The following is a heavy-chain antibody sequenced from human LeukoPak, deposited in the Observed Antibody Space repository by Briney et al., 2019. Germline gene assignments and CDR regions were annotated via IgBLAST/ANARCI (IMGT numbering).Heavy chain of an antibody. CDR2: IKQDGSEK. Sequence: GGSLRLSCAASGFTFINYAMNWVRQAPGKGLEWVANIKQDGSEKNYVDSVKGRFTISRDNAKNSLYLQMNSLRAEDTAVYYCARLRYSDYWGQGTLVTVSS. CDR1: GFTFINYA. V-gene: IGHV3-7*03. D-gene: IGHD2-21*01. J-gene: IGHJ4*02. CDR3: ARLRYSDY.